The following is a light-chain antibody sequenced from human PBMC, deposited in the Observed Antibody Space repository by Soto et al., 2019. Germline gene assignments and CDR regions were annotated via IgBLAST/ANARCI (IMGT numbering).Light chain of an antibody. CDR2: GAS. CDR3: QQDDSWPLT. J-gene: IGKJ4*01. V-gene: IGKV3-20*01. Sequence: EMVLTQSPGTLSLSPGERATLSCRASQSVSSSYLAWYQQKPGQAPRLLIYGASSRATGIPDRFSGSGSGTDFTLTISSLEPEACAEYYCQQDDSWPLTFGGGTKVEIK. CDR1: QSVSSSY.